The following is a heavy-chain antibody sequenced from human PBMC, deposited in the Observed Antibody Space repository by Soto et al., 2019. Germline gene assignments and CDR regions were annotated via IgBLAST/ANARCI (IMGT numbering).Heavy chain of an antibody. V-gene: IGHV4-34*01. CDR3: ARGRQGGHVEMATMSAAHYFDY. J-gene: IGHJ4*02. CDR2: INHSGST. Sequence: SETLSLTCAVYGGSFSGYYWSWICQPPGKGLEWIGEINHSGSTNYNPSLKSRVTISVDTSKNQFSRKLSSVTAADTAVYYCARGRQGGHVEMATMSAAHYFDYWGQGTLVTVSS. D-gene: IGHD5-12*01. CDR1: GGSFSGYY.